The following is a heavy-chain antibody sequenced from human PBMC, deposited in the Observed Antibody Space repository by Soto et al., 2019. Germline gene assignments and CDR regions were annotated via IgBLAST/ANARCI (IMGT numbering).Heavy chain of an antibody. CDR3: AKDRRDGDFLHILVVDF. Sequence: QVQLVESGGGVVQPGGSLRLSCATSGFSLSSYAMHWVRQAPGKGLEWVALMSYDETKKYYADSVKGRFTISRDTSKNTLFFQMNNLRVEDTAVYYCAKDRRDGDFLHILVVDFWGQGALVTVSS. CDR1: GFSLSSYA. CDR2: MSYDETKK. J-gene: IGHJ4*02. D-gene: IGHD2-15*01. V-gene: IGHV3-30*18.